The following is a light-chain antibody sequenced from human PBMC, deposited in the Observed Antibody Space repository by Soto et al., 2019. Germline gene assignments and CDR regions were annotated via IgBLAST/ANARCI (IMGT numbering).Light chain of an antibody. Sequence: QSVLTQPPSASGSPGQSVAISCTGTSSDVGGYNYVSWYQLHPGKAPKLMIYEVNMRPSGVPDRFSGSKSGYTASLTVSGLRAEDEADYYCSSYAGSNNDVFGTGTKLTVL. CDR2: EVN. CDR1: SSDVGGYNY. V-gene: IGLV2-8*01. J-gene: IGLJ1*01. CDR3: SSYAGSNNDV.